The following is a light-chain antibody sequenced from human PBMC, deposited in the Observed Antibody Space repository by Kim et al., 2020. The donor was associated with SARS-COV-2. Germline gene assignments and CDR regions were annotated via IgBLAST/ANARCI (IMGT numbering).Light chain of an antibody. CDR3: QQYDDWPPYT. CDR2: GAS. V-gene: IGKV3-15*01. CDR1: QSVISN. J-gene: IGKJ2*01. Sequence: SPGQSPTLSCRASQSVISNLAWYQQKPGQAPRLLIYGASTRDTGIAARFSGSGSGTEFTLTITSLQSEDFAIYYCQQYDDWPPYTFGQGTKLQF.